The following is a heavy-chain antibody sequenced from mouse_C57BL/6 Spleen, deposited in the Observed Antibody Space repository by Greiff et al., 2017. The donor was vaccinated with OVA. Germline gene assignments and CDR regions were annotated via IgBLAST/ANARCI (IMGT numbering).Heavy chain of an antibody. CDR1: GYAFTNYL. Sequence: VKLMESGAELVRPGTSVKVSCKASGYAFTNYLIEWVKQRPGQGLEWIGVINPGSGGTNYNEKFKGKATLTADKSSSTAYMQLSSLTSEDSAVYFCARSAGTGAFDYWGQGTTLTVSS. D-gene: IGHD4-1*01. J-gene: IGHJ2*01. CDR3: ARSAGTGAFDY. V-gene: IGHV1-54*01. CDR2: INPGSGGT.